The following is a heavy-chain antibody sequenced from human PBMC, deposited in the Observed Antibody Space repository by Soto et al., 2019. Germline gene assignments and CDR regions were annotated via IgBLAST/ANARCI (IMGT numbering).Heavy chain of an antibody. D-gene: IGHD3-9*01. CDR2: ISSSSSYI. J-gene: IGHJ6*02. V-gene: IGHV3-21*01. CDR1: GFTFSSYS. CDR3: ARLPDISPPRRYYYYGMDV. Sequence: GGSLRLSCAASGFTFSSYSMNWVRQAPGKGLEWVSSISSSSSYIYYADSVKGRFTISRDNAKNSLYLQMNSLRAEDTAVYYCARLPDISPPRRYYYYGMDVWGQGTTVTVSS.